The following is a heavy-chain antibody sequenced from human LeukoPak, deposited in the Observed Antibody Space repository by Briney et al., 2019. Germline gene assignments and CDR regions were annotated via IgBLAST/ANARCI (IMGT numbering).Heavy chain of an antibody. J-gene: IGHJ4*02. Sequence: ASVKVSCKASGYTFTSYGISWVRQAPGQGLEWMGWISAYNGNTNYAQKLQGRVTMTTDTSTSTAYMELSRLRSDDTAVYYCASSNSVLLWFGESRPVDYWGQGTLVTVSS. V-gene: IGHV1-18*01. D-gene: IGHD3-10*01. CDR3: ASSNSVLLWFGESRPVDY. CDR2: ISAYNGNT. CDR1: GYTFTSYG.